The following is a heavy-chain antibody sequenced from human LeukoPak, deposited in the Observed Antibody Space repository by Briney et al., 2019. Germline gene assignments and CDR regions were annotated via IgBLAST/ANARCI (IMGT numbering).Heavy chain of an antibody. CDR3: ARGLTGGLDS. Sequence: GSLRLSCAASGFTFSTYDMHWVRQATGKGLEWVSSIAITGDTYYQGSVKGRFTISRENAKNSLYLQMNSLRAGDTAVYYCARGLTGGLDSWGQGTLVTVSS. CDR1: GFTFSTYD. CDR2: IAITGDT. J-gene: IGHJ5*01. D-gene: IGHD1-26*01. V-gene: IGHV3-13*04.